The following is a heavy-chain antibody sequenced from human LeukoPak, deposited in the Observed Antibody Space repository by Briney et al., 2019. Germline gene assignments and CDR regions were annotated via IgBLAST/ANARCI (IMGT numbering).Heavy chain of an antibody. CDR3: ARGRGRNPSGYYYYMDV. CDR2: VSISGDNT. CDR1: GFNFNNYG. J-gene: IGHJ6*03. V-gene: IGHV3-23*01. Sequence: GGSLRLSCAASGFNFNNYGMSWVRQAPEKGLEWVSSVSISGDNTYYSDSVKGRFTISRDNSKDTLDLLMSSLRADDTTVYYCARGRGRNPSGYYYYMDVWGKGTTVTVSS. D-gene: IGHD2-15*01.